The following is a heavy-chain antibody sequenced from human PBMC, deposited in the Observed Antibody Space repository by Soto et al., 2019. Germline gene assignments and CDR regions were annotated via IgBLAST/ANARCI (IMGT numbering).Heavy chain of an antibody. CDR3: TRHLMDV. Sequence: EVQLVESWGGLVQPGGSLRLSCAASGFTFSDSALHWVRQASGKGLEWVGRIRSKANNYAAAYAASVKGRFTISRDDSKDTAYLQMNSLKTEDTAVYYCTRHLMDVWGQGTTVTVSS. J-gene: IGHJ6*02. V-gene: IGHV3-73*01. CDR2: IRSKANNYAA. CDR1: GFTFSDSA.